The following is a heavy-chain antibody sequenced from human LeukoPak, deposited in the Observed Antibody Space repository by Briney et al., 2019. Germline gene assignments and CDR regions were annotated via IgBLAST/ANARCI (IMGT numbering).Heavy chain of an antibody. V-gene: IGHV3-30*02. Sequence: SCKVSGYTLTELSMHWVRQAPGKGLEWVAFIRYDGSNKYYADSVKGRFTISRDNSKNTLYLQMNSLRAEDTAVYYCAKDEDNYGYPYFDYWGQGTLVTVSS. CDR2: IRYDGSNK. D-gene: IGHD5-18*01. J-gene: IGHJ4*02. CDR1: GYTLTELS. CDR3: AKDEDNYGYPYFDY.